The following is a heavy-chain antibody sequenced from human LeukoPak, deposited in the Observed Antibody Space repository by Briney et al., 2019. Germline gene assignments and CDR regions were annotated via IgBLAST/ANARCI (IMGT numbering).Heavy chain of an antibody. V-gene: IGHV3-49*04. D-gene: IGHD5-12*01. J-gene: IGHJ4*02. CDR2: IRGKAYGGAT. CDR1: GFTFSDYT. Sequence: GGSLRLSCTASGFTFSDYTMSWVSQAPGEGLEWVGFIRGKAYGGATNYAASVKGRFTISRDDSKSIAYLQMNSLKTEDTAVYYCIREGYDYWGQGTLVTVSS. CDR3: IREGYDY.